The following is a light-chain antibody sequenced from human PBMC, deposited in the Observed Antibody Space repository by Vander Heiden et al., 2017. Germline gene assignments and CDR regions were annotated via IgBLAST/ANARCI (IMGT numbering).Light chain of an antibody. CDR2: AAS. J-gene: IGKJ1*01. CDR1: QSISSY. CDR3: QQSYNTPSWT. Sequence: DIQLTQPPSSLSASVGDRVTITCRASQSISSYLDWYQQKPGKAPKLLIYAASSLQSGVPSRFSGSGSGTDFTLTISSLQPEDFATYYCQQSYNTPSWTFGQGTKVEIK. V-gene: IGKV1-39*01.